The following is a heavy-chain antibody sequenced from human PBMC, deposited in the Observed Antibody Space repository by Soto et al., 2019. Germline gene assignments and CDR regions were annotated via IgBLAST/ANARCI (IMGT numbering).Heavy chain of an antibody. J-gene: IGHJ4*02. CDR3: ARGVVAAPGPPLAY. CDR2: INHSGST. D-gene: IGHD6-13*01. V-gene: IGHV4-34*01. CDR1: GGSFSGYY. Sequence: SETLSLTCAVYGGSFSGYYWSWIRQPPGKGLEWIGEINHSGSTNYNPSLKSRVTISVDTSKNQFSLKLSSVTAADTAVYYCARGVVAAPGPPLAYWGQGTLVTVSS.